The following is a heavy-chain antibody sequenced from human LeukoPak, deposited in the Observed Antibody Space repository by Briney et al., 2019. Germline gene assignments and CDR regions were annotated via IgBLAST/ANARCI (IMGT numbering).Heavy chain of an antibody. Sequence: ASVKVPCKVSGYTLTELSMHWVRQAPGKGLEWMGGFDPEDGETIYAQKFQGRVTMTEDTSTDTAYMELSSLRSEDTAVYYCAQDYGPDGEGTMFDYWGQGILVTVSS. CDR2: FDPEDGET. D-gene: IGHD3-10*01. J-gene: IGHJ4*02. V-gene: IGHV1-24*01. CDR3: AQDYGPDGEGTMFDY. CDR1: GYTLTELS.